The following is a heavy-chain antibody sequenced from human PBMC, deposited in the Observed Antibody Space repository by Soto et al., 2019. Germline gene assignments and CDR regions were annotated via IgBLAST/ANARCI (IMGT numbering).Heavy chain of an antibody. CDR1: GGSMSSNY. J-gene: IGHJ4*02. CDR2: VYYGGT. Sequence: KPSETLSLTCTVSGGSMSSNYWSWIRQSPGKGLEWIGFVYYGGTNYNPSFESRATMSVDTPKNQFSLELNSVTAADTAVYYCVSYRGAFYFDHWGQGALVTVSS. D-gene: IGHD4-4*01. CDR3: VSYRGAFYFDH. V-gene: IGHV4-59*01.